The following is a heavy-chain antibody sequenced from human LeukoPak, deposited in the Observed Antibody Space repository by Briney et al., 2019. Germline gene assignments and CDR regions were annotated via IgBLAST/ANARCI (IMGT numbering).Heavy chain of an antibody. J-gene: IGHJ4*02. V-gene: IGHV3-23*01. Sequence: GASLRLSCAASGFTFSSYAMSWVRQAPGKGLEWVSAISNSGGSTFYADSVKGRFTISRDNSKNTLYQQMNSLRAEDTAVYYCAKDRISMVRGVTRNWGQGTLVTVSS. CDR1: GFTFSSYA. CDR3: AKDRISMVRGVTRN. CDR2: ISNSGGST. D-gene: IGHD3-10*01.